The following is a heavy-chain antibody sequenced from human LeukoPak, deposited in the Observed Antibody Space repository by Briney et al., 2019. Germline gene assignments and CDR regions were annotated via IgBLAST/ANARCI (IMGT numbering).Heavy chain of an antibody. D-gene: IGHD5-24*01. CDR1: GGSISSSSYF. CDR3: ARNRDGYNSFDY. V-gene: IGHV4-39*07. J-gene: IGHJ4*02. CDR2: IYSSGIT. Sequence: SETLSLTCTVSGGSISSSSYFWGWIRQPPGKGLEWIGSIYSSGITYYNPSLKSRVTISVDTSKNQFSLKLSSVTAADTAVYYCARNRDGYNSFDYWGQGTLVTVSS.